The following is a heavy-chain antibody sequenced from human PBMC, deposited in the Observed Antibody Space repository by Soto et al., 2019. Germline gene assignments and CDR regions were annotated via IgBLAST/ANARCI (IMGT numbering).Heavy chain of an antibody. D-gene: IGHD1-26*01. CDR2: INHSGSS. V-gene: IGHV4-34*01. CDR1: GWTFSGYY. J-gene: IGHJ5*02. CDR3: ARAVQAVVGASRWFDT. Sequence: SETLCLTCAVSGWTFSGYYWSWIRQPPGKGLEWVGEINHSGSSTYNPSIENGLTISVDTSKNQFSLKLSSVTAADTAVYYCARAVQAVVGASRWFDTWGQGTRGTVSA.